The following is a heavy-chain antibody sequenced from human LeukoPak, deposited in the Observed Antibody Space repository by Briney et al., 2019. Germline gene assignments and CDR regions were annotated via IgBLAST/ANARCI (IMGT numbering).Heavy chain of an antibody. CDR3: AREYCSGGSCYIAFDI. J-gene: IGHJ3*02. CDR1: GGSFSGYY. CDR2: INHSGST. Sequence: SETLSLTCAVYGGSFSGYYWSWISQPPGKGLEWIGEINHSGSTNYNPSLKSRVTISVDTSKNQFSLKLSSVTAADTAVYYCAREYCSGGSCYIAFDIWGQGTMVTVSS. D-gene: IGHD2-15*01. V-gene: IGHV4-34*01.